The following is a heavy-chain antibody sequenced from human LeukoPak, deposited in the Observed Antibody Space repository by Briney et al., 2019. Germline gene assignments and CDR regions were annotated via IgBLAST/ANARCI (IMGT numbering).Heavy chain of an antibody. J-gene: IGHJ3*02. Sequence: KTSDTLSLTCTVSDGSIGSHYWSWIRQPAGRGLEWIGRVHNRGITNYNPSLQGRVTMSVDTSKSQFSLRLTSVTVADTAVYYCARVRRSSIWGPYAFEIWGQGTMVTVSS. V-gene: IGHV4-4*07. D-gene: IGHD6-6*01. CDR1: DGSIGSHY. CDR2: VHNRGIT. CDR3: ARVRRSSIWGPYAFEI.